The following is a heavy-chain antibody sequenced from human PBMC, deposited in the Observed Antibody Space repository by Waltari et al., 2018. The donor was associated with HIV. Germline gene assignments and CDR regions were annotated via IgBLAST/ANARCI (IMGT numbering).Heavy chain of an antibody. CDR3: TTEEGYASGTFLDY. CDR2: IRSKTDGGTA. J-gene: IGHJ4*02. CDR1: GLSFDKAW. Sequence: EVQLVESGGDLVKPGGCLRLSCAGSGLSFDKAWMTWVRQAPGKGLEWGGRIRSKTDGGTADYAAVVKGRFTISRDDSGNTRYLQMSSLEVEDTAVYYCTTEEGYASGTFLDYWGQGTLVTVSS. V-gene: IGHV3-15*01. D-gene: IGHD3-10*01.